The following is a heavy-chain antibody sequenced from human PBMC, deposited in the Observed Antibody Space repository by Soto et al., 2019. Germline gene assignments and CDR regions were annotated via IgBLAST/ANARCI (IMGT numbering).Heavy chain of an antibody. J-gene: IGHJ5*01. V-gene: IGHV4-4*02. Sequence: QVQLQESGPGLVKPSGTLSLTCAVSGGSISSSNWWSWVRQPPGKGLEWIGEIYHCGSTNYNPSHQRPVTISVDQSKNHFSLKLRSFTASATAVYYCARPPRNHYCDYCVKGAFYSWCQGTLVTLSS. D-gene: IGHD4-17*01. CDR2: IYHCGST. CDR3: ARPPRNHYCDYCVKGAFYS. CDR1: GGSISSSNW.